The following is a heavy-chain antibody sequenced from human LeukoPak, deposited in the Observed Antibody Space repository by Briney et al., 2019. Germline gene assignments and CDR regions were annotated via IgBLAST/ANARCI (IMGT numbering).Heavy chain of an antibody. Sequence: AGGSLRLSCAASGFTFSSYAMHWVRQAPGKGLEWVAVISYDGSNKYYADSVEGRFTISRDNSKNTLYLQMNSLRAEDTAVYYCARVSSSGYYIDYWGQGTLVTVSS. CDR2: ISYDGSNK. J-gene: IGHJ4*02. V-gene: IGHV3-30*04. D-gene: IGHD3-22*01. CDR3: ARVSSSGYYIDY. CDR1: GFTFSSYA.